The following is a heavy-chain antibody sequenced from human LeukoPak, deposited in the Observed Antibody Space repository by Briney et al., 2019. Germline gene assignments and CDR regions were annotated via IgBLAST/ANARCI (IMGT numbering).Heavy chain of an antibody. J-gene: IGHJ4*02. Sequence: PGGSLRLSCEGTGFTFSSFAMRWVRQAPGQGLEWVSGISGSGGSTYHADSVKGRFTISRDNSKSTLYLQMNSLRAEDTAVYYCAKDLHAFYDSSGYFDYWGQGTLVTVSS. CDR2: ISGSGGST. V-gene: IGHV3-23*01. D-gene: IGHD3-22*01. CDR3: AKDLHAFYDSSGYFDY. CDR1: GFTFSSFA.